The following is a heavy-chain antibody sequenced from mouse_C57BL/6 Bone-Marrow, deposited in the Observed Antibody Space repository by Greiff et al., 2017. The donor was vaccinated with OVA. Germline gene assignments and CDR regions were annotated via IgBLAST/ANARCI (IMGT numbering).Heavy chain of an antibody. CDR3: TREGDYYYGSSRYFDV. Sequence: EVQRVESGEGLVKPGGSLKLSCAASGFTFSSYAMSWVRQTPEKRLEWVAYISSGGDYIYYADTVKGRFTISRDNARNTLYLQMSSLKSEDTAMYYCTREGDYYYGSSRYFDVWGTGTTVTVSS. J-gene: IGHJ1*03. D-gene: IGHD1-1*01. CDR1: GFTFSSYA. CDR2: ISSGGDYI. V-gene: IGHV5-9-1*02.